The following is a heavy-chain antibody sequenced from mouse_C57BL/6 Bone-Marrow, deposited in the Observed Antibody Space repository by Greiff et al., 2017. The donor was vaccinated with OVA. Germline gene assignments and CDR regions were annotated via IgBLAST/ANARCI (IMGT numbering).Heavy chain of an antibody. D-gene: IGHD3-3*01. CDR1: GFSLTSYA. V-gene: IGHV2-9-1*01. CDR3: ARKCGDDFDY. J-gene: IGHJ2*01. CDR2: LWTGGGT. Sequence: VKLQESGPGLVAPSQSLSITCTVSGFSLTSYAISWVRQPPGKGLEWLGVLWTGGGTNYNSALKSRLSSSKDNSKSQVFLKMNSLQTDDTARDYCARKCGDDFDYWGQGTTLTVSS.